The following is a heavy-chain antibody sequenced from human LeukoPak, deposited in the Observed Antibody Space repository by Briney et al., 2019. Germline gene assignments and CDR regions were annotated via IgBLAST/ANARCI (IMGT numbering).Heavy chain of an antibody. V-gene: IGHV1-69*04. Sequence: SVKVSCKASGGTFSSYAISWVRQAPGQGLEWMGRIIPILGIANYAQKFQGRVTITADKSTSTAYMELSSLRSEDTAVYYCARDGYTTAYAFDIWGQGTMVTVSS. CDR3: ARDGYTTAYAFDI. CDR2: IIPILGIA. CDR1: GGTFSSYA. J-gene: IGHJ3*02. D-gene: IGHD5-18*01.